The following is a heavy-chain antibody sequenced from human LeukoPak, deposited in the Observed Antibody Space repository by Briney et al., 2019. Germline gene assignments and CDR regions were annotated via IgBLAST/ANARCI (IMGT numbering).Heavy chain of an antibody. J-gene: IGHJ2*01. D-gene: IGHD6-25*01. CDR1: GFTFSSYW. Sequence: GGSLRLSCAASGFTFSSYWTHWVRQAPGKGLVWVSRINSDGSSTSHADSVKGRFTISRDNAKNTLYLQMNSLTAEDTAVYYCARGPPWYFDLWGRGTLVTVSS. CDR2: INSDGSST. V-gene: IGHV3-74*01. CDR3: ARGPPWYFDL.